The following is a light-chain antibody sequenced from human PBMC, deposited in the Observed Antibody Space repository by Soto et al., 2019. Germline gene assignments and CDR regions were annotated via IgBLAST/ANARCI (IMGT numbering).Light chain of an antibody. Sequence: QSALTQPASVSGSPGQSITISCTGTSSDVGGYNYVSWYQQHPGEAPKLMIYEVSNRPSGVSNRFSGSKSGNTASLTISGLQAEDEADYYCSSYTSSSTQVFGTGTKLTVL. CDR3: SSYTSSSTQV. J-gene: IGLJ1*01. CDR1: SSDVGGYNY. V-gene: IGLV2-14*01. CDR2: EVS.